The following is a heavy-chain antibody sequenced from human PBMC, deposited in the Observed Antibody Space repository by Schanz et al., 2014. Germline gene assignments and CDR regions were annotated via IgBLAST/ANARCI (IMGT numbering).Heavy chain of an antibody. CDR2: ISGYNGNV. D-gene: IGHD3-22*01. J-gene: IGHJ5*02. CDR3: ARGSYDTNGYTWFDP. V-gene: IGHV1-18*04. Sequence: QVQLVQSGTEVKKPGASVKVSCKASGYTFTRYGISWVRQAPGQGIEWMAWISGYNGNVNLAHNFQGRVNMTTDTSTSTAYMELRSLRSDDTSVYFCARGSYDTNGYTWFDPWGQGTLVTVSS. CDR1: GYTFTRYG.